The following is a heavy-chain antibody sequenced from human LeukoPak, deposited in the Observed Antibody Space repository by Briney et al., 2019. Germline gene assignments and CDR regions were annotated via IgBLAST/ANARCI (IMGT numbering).Heavy chain of an antibody. CDR1: GFTFSSYG. V-gene: IGHV3-30*02. CDR2: IRYDGSNK. D-gene: IGHD1-26*01. J-gene: IGHJ4*02. Sequence: GGSLRLSCAASGFTFSSYGMHWVRQAPGKGLEWVAFIRYDGSNKYYADSVKGRFTISRDNSKNTLYLQMNSLRAEDTAVYYCAKVGEWELGGLFDYWGQGTLVTVSS. CDR3: AKVGEWELGGLFDY.